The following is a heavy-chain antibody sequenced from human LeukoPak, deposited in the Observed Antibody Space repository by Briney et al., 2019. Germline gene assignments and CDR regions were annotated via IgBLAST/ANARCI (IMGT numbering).Heavy chain of an antibody. CDR2: ISPYNGNT. V-gene: IGHV1-18*04. CDR1: GYTFTGYY. Sequence: ASVKVSCKASGYTFTGYYINWVRQAPGQGLEWMGWISPYNGNTNYAQNLQGRVTMTTDASTGTAYMELRSLRSDDTAVYYCARGDYYGSYWGQGTLVTVSS. CDR3: ARGDYYGSY. D-gene: IGHD3-10*01. J-gene: IGHJ4*02.